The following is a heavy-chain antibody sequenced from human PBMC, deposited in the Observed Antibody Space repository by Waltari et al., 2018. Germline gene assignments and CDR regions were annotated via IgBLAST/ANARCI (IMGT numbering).Heavy chain of an antibody. J-gene: IGHJ6*02. D-gene: IGHD5-12*01. Sequence: QVQLQESGPGLVKPSEPLSLTCSFSGYSLSSGYPWGRVRQPPGQGLEWMWRIYHSGSTYYNPSLKSRVTISVDTSKNQFSLKLSSVTAADTAVYYCARSAATIKRFWYYYYGMDVWGQGTTVTVSS. CDR3: ARSAATIKRFWYYYYGMDV. CDR2: IYHSGST. V-gene: IGHV4-38-2*02. CDR1: GYSLSSGYP.